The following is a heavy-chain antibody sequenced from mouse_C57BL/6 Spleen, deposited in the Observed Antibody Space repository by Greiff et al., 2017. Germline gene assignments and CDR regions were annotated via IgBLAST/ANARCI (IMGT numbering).Heavy chain of an antibody. D-gene: IGHD2-1*01. V-gene: IGHV1-69*01. Sequence: VQLKQPGAELVMPGASVKLSCKASGYTFTSYWMHWVKQRPGQGLEWIGEIDPSDSYTNYNQKFKGKSTLTVDKSSSTAYMQLSSLTSEDSAVYYCARGYYGNSWYFDVWGTGTTVTVSS. CDR1: GYTFTSYW. J-gene: IGHJ1*03. CDR2: IDPSDSYT. CDR3: ARGYYGNSWYFDV.